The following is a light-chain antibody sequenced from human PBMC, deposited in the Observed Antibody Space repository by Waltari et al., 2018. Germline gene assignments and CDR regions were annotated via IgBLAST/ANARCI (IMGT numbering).Light chain of an antibody. CDR2: AAS. CDR1: QSIRNY. Sequence: EIQMTQSPSSLSASVGDTVAITCRASQSIRNYLNWYQQKPGPAPKLLIYAASSLQSGVSSRFSGSGSVTDCTLTISRLQPEDFATYYCQQSLITPPITFGQGTRLDIK. J-gene: IGKJ5*01. V-gene: IGKV1-39*01. CDR3: QQSLITPPIT.